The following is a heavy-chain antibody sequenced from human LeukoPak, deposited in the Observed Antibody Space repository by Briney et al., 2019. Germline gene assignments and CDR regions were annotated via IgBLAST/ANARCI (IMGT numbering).Heavy chain of an antibody. D-gene: IGHD4-11*01. CDR2: IYYSGST. J-gene: IGHJ4*02. CDR3: ARATYTVTLDY. Sequence: PSETLSLTCTVSGGSISSYYWSWIRQPPGKGLEWIGYIYYSGSTNYNPSLKSRVTISVDTSKNQFSLKLSSVTAADTAVYYCARATYTVTLDYWGQGTLVTVSS. CDR1: GGSISSYY. V-gene: IGHV4-59*01.